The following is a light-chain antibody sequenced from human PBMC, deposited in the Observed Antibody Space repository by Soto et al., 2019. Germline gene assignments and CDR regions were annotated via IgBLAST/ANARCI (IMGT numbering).Light chain of an antibody. CDR3: QQYDSWPLT. J-gene: IGKJ4*01. Sequence: EIVLTQSPATLSLSPGERATLSCRASQSVSSNLAWYQQKPGQAPRLLIHDASTRATDIPARFSGSGSGTEFTLTISSLQSEDFAVYHCQQYDSWPLTFGGGTKVDI. V-gene: IGKV3D-15*01. CDR2: DAS. CDR1: QSVSSN.